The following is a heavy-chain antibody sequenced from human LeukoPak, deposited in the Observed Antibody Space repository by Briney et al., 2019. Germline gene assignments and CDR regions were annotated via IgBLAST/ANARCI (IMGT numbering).Heavy chain of an antibody. CDR3: ARRGAEYDY. CDR1: GGSISSYY. Sequence: PSETLSLTCTVSGGSISSYYWSWIRQPPGKGLEWIGYIYYSGSTNYNPSLKSRVAISVDTSKNQFSLKLSSVTAADTAVYYCARRGAEYDYWGQGTLVTVSS. J-gene: IGHJ4*02. V-gene: IGHV4-59*01. D-gene: IGHD1-26*01. CDR2: IYYSGST.